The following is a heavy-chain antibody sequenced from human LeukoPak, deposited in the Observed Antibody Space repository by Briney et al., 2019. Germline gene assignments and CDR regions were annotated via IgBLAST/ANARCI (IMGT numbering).Heavy chain of an antibody. CDR1: GGSISSSSYY. D-gene: IGHD2-2*01. J-gene: IGHJ5*02. Sequence: PSETLSLTCTVSGGSISSSSYYWGWIRQPPGKGLEWIGSIYYSGSTYYNPSLKSRVTISVDTSKNQFSLKLSSVTAADTAVYYCAREPSTEGSWFDPWGQGTLVTVSS. V-gene: IGHV4-39*07. CDR3: AREPSTEGSWFDP. CDR2: IYYSGST.